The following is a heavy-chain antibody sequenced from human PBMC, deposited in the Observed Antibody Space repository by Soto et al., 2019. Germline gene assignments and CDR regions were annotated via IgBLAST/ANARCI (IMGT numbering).Heavy chain of an antibody. D-gene: IGHD2-21*02. CDR2: IRNKPNGHTT. CDR3: STTVITAPLFEY. J-gene: IGHJ4*02. CDR1: GFTFSGHY. V-gene: IGHV3-72*01. Sequence: EVQLVESGGDLVQPGGSLRLSCESSGFTFSGHYMDWVRQAPGKGLGWLGRIRNKPNGHTTAYAASVKGRFTISRAHSNHLVYLQMNSLKSEATAFYYCSTTVITAPLFEYWGQGTLVAVSS.